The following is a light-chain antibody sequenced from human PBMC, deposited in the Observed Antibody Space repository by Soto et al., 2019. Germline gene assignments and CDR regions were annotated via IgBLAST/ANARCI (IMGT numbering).Light chain of an antibody. J-gene: IGKJ1*01. V-gene: IGKV1-6*01. Sequence: AIPMPQSPSSLSASEGDRFTIPARASQGIRNDLGWYQQKPGKAPKLLMYGASSLQSGVPSRFSGSGSGTDFTLTISSLQPEDFATYYCLQDHNHPWTFGQGTKVDIK. CDR1: QGIRND. CDR2: GAS. CDR3: LQDHNHPWT.